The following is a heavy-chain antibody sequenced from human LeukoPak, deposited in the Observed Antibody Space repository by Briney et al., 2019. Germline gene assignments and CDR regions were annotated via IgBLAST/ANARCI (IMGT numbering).Heavy chain of an antibody. V-gene: IGHV1-18*01. Sequence: ASVKVSCKASGYTFTSYGISWVRQAPGQGLEWMGWISAYNGNTNYAQKLQGRVTMTTDTSTSTAYMELRSLRSDDTAVYYCARFGSSHSLYDPSRNDAFDIWGQGTMVTVSS. CDR1: GYTFTSYG. CDR2: ISAYNGNT. D-gene: IGHD3-10*01. J-gene: IGHJ3*02. CDR3: ARFGSSHSLYDPSRNDAFDI.